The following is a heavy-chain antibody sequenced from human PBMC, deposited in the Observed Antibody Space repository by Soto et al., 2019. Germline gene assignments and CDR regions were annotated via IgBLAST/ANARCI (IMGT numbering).Heavy chain of an antibody. Sequence: ASVKVSCKTSGYTFTNYGISWVRQAPGQGLGWMGWITTDKGKTTYAQKFQGRVTMTTDTSTSTAYMELRSLRSDDTAVYYCARQVAGNEPLDDWGQGTLVTVSS. V-gene: IGHV1-18*01. J-gene: IGHJ4*02. CDR2: ITTDKGKT. CDR1: GYTFTNYG. CDR3: ARQVAGNEPLDD. D-gene: IGHD6-19*01.